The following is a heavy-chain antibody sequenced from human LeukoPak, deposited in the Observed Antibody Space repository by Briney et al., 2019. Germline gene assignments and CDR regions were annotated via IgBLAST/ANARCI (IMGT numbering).Heavy chain of an antibody. CDR3: ARDYYDSSGYSHLSPNFDY. D-gene: IGHD3-22*01. CDR1: GYTFTSYY. V-gene: IGHV1-46*01. CDR2: INPSGGST. J-gene: IGHJ4*02. Sequence: ASVKVSCKASGYTFTSYYMHWVRQAPGQGLEWMGIINPSGGSTSYAKKFQGRVTMTRDMSTSTVYMELSSLRSEDTAVYYCARDYYDSSGYSHLSPNFDYWGQGTLVTVSS.